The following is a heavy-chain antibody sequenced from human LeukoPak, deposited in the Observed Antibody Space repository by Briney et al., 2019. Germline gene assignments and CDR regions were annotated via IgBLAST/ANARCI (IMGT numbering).Heavy chain of an antibody. J-gene: IGHJ5*02. CDR1: GFTFSSYS. V-gene: IGHV3-30*03. CDR2: ISLDGSTE. CDR3: MRDYMGWFDP. Sequence: GGSLRLSCAASGFTFSSYSMNWVRQAPGKGLEWVSIISLDGSTEFYADSVKGRFTISRDTASNTMHLEMNNLRIEDTAVYYCMRDYMGWFDPWGQGSLVTASS. D-gene: IGHD3-10*01.